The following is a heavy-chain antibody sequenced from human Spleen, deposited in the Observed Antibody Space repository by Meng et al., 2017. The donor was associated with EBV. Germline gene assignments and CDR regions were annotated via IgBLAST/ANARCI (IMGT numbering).Heavy chain of an antibody. CDR1: SATFTNDC. J-gene: IGHJ4*02. CDR3: ARDSDVLRYFVPFDY. D-gene: IGHD3-9*01. Sequence: HAHVLKSGAEVMTLVAPCNAHIKAFSATFTNDCFCWLRRAPGKGLEWMGRISADNRHTNYAPNLQGRVTMTTDTSTSTAYMEMRSLRSDDTAMYYCARDSDVLRYFVPFDYWGQGTLVTVSS. V-gene: IGHV1-18*01. CDR2: ISADNRHT.